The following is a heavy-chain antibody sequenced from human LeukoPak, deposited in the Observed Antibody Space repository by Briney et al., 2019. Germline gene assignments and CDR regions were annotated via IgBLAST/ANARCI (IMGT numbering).Heavy chain of an antibody. CDR1: GYPFASYG. V-gene: IGHV1-18*01. D-gene: IGHD4-23*01. J-gene: IGHJ2*01. CDR3: ARDHGGKVDRYFDL. Sequence: ASVKVSCKASGYPFASYGISRVRQAPGHGLECMVWISAYKGNTNYAQKFQGRVTMTTDTSTSTAYMELRSLRSDDTAVYYCARDHGGKVDRYFDLWGRGTLVTVSS. CDR2: ISAYKGNT.